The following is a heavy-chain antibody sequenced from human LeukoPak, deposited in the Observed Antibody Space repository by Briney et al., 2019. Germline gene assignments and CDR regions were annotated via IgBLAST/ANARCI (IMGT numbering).Heavy chain of an antibody. J-gene: IGHJ4*02. V-gene: IGHV4-38-2*02. Sequence: SETLSLTCTVSGYSISSGYYWGWIRQPPGKGLEWIGSIYHSGSTYYNPSLKSRVTISVDTSKKQFSLKLSSVTAADTAVYYCARNVRESIWYYFDYWSQGTLVTVSS. CDR1: GYSISSGYY. CDR2: IYHSGST. D-gene: IGHD6-13*01. CDR3: ARNVRESIWYYFDY.